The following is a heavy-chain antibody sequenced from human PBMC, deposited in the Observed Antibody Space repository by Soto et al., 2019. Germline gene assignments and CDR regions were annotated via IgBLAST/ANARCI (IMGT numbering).Heavy chain of an antibody. CDR1: GFPFSSYG. D-gene: IGHD2-8*02. Sequence: QVQLVESGGGVVQPGGSLRLSCEESGFPFSSYGIHCVRQAPGKGLEWLAIIWNDGSNEYYADSVKGRFTISRDNSKNTVYLQVSNLRAEDTAVYFCARDQTDTGGYSDSWGQGTLVTVSS. CDR3: ARDQTDTGGYSDS. CDR2: IWNDGSNE. V-gene: IGHV3-33*01. J-gene: IGHJ4*02.